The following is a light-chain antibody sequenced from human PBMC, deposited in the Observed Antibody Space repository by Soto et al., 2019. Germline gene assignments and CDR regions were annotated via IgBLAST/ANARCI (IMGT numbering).Light chain of an antibody. CDR1: QSFTRNY. CDR3: QHYGTSSWT. Sequence: VMAQSPATLSLSPAERATLSCGAGQSFTRNYLAWYQQKPGQAPRLLLSGASNRATGIPDRFSGSGSGTDFTLTISRLEPEDFAVYYCQHYGTSSWTFGQGTKVDIK. V-gene: IGKV3-20*01. CDR2: GAS. J-gene: IGKJ1*01.